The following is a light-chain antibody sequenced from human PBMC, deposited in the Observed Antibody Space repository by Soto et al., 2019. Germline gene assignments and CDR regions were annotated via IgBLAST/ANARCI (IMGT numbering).Light chain of an antibody. CDR3: QQYNNWLFT. Sequence: EIMMTQSPATLSVSPGERVTLSCRASQSVSGNLAWYQQKPGQAPRLLIYGASTRATGIPARFSCSGSGTEFTLTISSLQSGDFAVYYCQQYNNWLFTFGGGTRVEIK. CDR2: GAS. V-gene: IGKV3-15*01. CDR1: QSVSGN. J-gene: IGKJ4*01.